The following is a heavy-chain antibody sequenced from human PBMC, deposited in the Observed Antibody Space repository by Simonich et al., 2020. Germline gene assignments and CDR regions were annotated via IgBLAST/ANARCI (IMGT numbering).Heavy chain of an antibody. CDR2: IYYSGST. D-gene: IGHD6-6*01. J-gene: IGHJ4*02. CDR1: GGSISSSSYY. Sequence: QLQLQESGPGLVKPSETLSLTCTVSGGSISSSSYYWRWIRQPPGQGLEWIGSIYYSGSTYNNPSLKSRVTISVDTSKNQFSLRLSSVTAADTAVYYCARWAYSSSYFDYWGQGTLVTVSS. V-gene: IGHV4-39*01. CDR3: ARWAYSSSYFDY.